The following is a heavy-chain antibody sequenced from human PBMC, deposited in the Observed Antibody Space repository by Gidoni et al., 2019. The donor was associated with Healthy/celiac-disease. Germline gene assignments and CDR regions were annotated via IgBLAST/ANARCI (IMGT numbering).Heavy chain of an antibody. CDR2: LYWNDDK. Sequence: QITLKEYGPTLVKPTQTLTLTCTFSGFSLSTSGVGLGWIRHPPGQALEWLALLYWNDDKRYSPSLKSRLTITKDTSKNQVVLKMTNMDPVDTATYYCAHRQGLTTWGRAFDIWGQGTMVTVSS. CDR3: AHRQGLTTWGRAFDI. D-gene: IGHD3-16*01. J-gene: IGHJ3*02. CDR1: GFSLSTSGVG. V-gene: IGHV2-5*01.